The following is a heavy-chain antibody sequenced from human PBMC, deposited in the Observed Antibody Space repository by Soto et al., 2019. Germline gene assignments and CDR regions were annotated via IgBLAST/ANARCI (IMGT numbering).Heavy chain of an antibody. CDR1: GFTFSSYA. V-gene: IGHV3-64*01. CDR2: ISSNGGST. Sequence: EVQLVESGGGLVQPGGSLRLSCAASGFTFSSYAMHWVRQAPGKGLEYVSAISSNGGSTYYANSVKGRFTISRDNCKNTLYLQMGSLRAEDMAVYYCASSIAGYWGQETLVTVSS. D-gene: IGHD6-6*01. CDR3: ASSIAGY. J-gene: IGHJ4*02.